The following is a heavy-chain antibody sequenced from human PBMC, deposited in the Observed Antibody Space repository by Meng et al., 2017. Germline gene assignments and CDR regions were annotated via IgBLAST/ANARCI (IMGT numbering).Heavy chain of an antibody. CDR3: ARNRSCRITMIETVHAFDI. V-gene: IGHV3-7*01. CDR1: GFTFSSYW. J-gene: IGHJ3*02. CDR2: IKQDGSEK. Sequence: GESLKISCAASGFTFSSYWMSWVRQAPGKGLEWVANIKQDGSEKYYVDSVKGPFTITRDNAKNSLYLKMNSLRADDTAVYYCARNRSCRITMIETVHAFDIWGQGTMVTVSS. D-gene: IGHD3-22*01.